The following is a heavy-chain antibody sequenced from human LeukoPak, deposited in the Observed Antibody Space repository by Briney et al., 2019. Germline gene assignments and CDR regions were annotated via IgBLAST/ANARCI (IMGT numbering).Heavy chain of an antibody. CDR3: AKGRWELLTDAFDI. Sequence: GGSLRLSCAASGFTFSSSWMTWVRQAPGKGLEWVSGISGSGDSTKYADSVKGRFTISRDNSKNTLYLQMNSLRAEDTAVYYCAKGRWELLTDAFDIWGQGTMVTVSS. V-gene: IGHV3-23*01. CDR1: GFTFSSSW. CDR2: ISGSGDST. J-gene: IGHJ3*02. D-gene: IGHD1-26*01.